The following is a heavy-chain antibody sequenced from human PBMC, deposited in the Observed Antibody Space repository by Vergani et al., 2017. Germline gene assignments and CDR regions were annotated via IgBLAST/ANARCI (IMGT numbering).Heavy chain of an antibody. D-gene: IGHD6-19*01. J-gene: IGHJ4*02. CDR2: IYYSEST. V-gene: IGHV4-39*01. CDR3: ARHQWLVQYYFDY. CDR1: GGSISSSSYY. Sequence: QLQLQESGPGLVKPSDTLYLTCTVSGGSISSSSYYWGWIRQPPGKGLEWIGRIYYSESTYYNPSLKTRVTISVDTSKNQFSLKLSSVTAADTAVYYCARHQWLVQYYFDYWGQGTLVTVSS.